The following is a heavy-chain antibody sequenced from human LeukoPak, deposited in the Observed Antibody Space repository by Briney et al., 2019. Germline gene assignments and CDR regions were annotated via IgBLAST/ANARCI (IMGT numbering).Heavy chain of an antibody. D-gene: IGHD4-17*01. J-gene: IGHJ5*02. V-gene: IGHV4-39*01. CDR1: GGSISSSSHC. CDR3: ARRDYGVPFDP. CDR2: IYYTGDT. Sequence: SETLSLTCAVSGGSISSSSHCWGWIRQPPGRRLEWIATIYYTGDTYYNPSLQSRVTISADTSRNQFSLKLTSVTATDTAVYYCARRDYGVPFDPWGPGTLVTVSS.